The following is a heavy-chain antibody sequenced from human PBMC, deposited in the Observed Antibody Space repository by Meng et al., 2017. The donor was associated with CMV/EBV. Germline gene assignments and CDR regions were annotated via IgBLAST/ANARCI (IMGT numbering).Heavy chain of an antibody. Sequence: SVKVSCKASGFTFTSSAVQWVRQARGQRLEWIGWIVVGSGNTNYAQKFQERVTIARDMSTSTAYMELSSLRSEDTAVYYCAADIVVVPAATSGDHWGQGTLVTVSS. D-gene: IGHD2-2*01. V-gene: IGHV1-58*01. CDR1: GFTFTSSA. CDR3: AADIVVVPAATSGDH. J-gene: IGHJ4*02. CDR2: IVVGSGNT.